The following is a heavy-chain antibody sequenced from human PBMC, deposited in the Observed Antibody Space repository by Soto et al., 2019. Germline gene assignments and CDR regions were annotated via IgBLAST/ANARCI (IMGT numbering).Heavy chain of an antibody. J-gene: IGHJ4*02. CDR2: IYYSGST. V-gene: IGHV4-39*01. CDR3: ATTPRSSLVVPPD. CDR1: GGSISSSSYY. D-gene: IGHD2-2*01. Sequence: SETLSLTCTVSGGSISSSSYYWARIRQPPGKGLEWIGSIYYSGSTYYNPSLKSRVTISVDTSKNQFSLNLSSVTAADTAVYYCATTPRSSLVVPPDWGQGTLVTVSS.